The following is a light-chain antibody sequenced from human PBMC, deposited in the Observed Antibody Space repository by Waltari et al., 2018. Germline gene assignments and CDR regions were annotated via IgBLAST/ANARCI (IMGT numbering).Light chain of an antibody. V-gene: IGKV3-11*01. J-gene: IGKJ4*01. CDR2: AAS. CDR1: ESISSF. Sequence: EIVLTQSPATLSLSPGARATLSCRASESISSFLAWYQQKPGQAPRLLISAASNRATGIPARFSGRGSGTDFTLTISSLEFGDLGVYYCQQRHKWPLTFGAGTKVEI. CDR3: QQRHKWPLT.